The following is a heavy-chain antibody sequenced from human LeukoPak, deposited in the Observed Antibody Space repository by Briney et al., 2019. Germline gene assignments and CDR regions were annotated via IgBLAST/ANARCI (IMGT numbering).Heavy chain of an antibody. CDR1: GASISSSTDY. V-gene: IGHV4-39*01. CDR2: IYYSGST. J-gene: IGHJ5*02. D-gene: IGHD1-14*01. Sequence: SETLSLTCTVSGASISSSTDYWGWIRQPPGKVLEWIANIYYSGSTYYNPSLKSRVTISVDTSKNQFSLKLSSVTAADTAVYYCAGLIRPGWFDPWGQGTLVTVSS. CDR3: AGLIRPGWFDP.